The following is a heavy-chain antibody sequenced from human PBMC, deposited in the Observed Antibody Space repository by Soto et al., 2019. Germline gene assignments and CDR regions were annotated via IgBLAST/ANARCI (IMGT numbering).Heavy chain of an antibody. CDR1: GYTFTSYA. D-gene: IGHD3-22*01. Sequence: QVQLVQSGAEVKKPGASVKVSCKASGYTFTSYAMHWVRQAPGQRLEWMGWINAGNGNTKYSQKFQGRVTITRNTPTRTAYPELSSMRSDDTAVYYCSRSSGYYGVDYWGQGTLVTVSS. CDR3: SRSSGYYGVDY. V-gene: IGHV1-3*01. CDR2: INAGNGNT. J-gene: IGHJ4*02.